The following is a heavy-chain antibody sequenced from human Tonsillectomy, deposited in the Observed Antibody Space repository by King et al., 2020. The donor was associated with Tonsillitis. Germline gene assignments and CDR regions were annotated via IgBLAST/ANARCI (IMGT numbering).Heavy chain of an antibody. V-gene: IGHV1-8*01. Sequence: QLVQSGAEVKKPGASVKVSCKASGYTFTSYDINWVRQATGQGLEWIGWSNPNIDNTGYAQKFQGRVTMTRNTSISTAYMELSSLRSEDTAVYYCARGELTGTTLGAFDIWGQGTMVTVSS. CDR1: GYTFTSYD. D-gene: IGHD1-7*01. J-gene: IGHJ3*02. CDR2: SNPNIDNT. CDR3: ARGELTGTTLGAFDI.